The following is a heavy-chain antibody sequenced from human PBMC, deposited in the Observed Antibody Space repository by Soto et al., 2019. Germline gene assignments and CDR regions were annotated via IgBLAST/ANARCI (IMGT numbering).Heavy chain of an antibody. J-gene: IGHJ4*02. D-gene: IGHD5-18*01. V-gene: IGHV3-64D*06. CDR3: VKDFEYNYDYIGLGH. Sequence: PGGCLRLSCSASGVTFSRFAMHWVRQAPGKGLEYVSAISTDGGTTYYADSMQGRFTISRDNSKNTLYLQVSSLRAEDTAVYHCVKDFEYNYDYIGLGHWGQGTLVTVSS. CDR2: ISTDGGTT. CDR1: GVTFSRFA.